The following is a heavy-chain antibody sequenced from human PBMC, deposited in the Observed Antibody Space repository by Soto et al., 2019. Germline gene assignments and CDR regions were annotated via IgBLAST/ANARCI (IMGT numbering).Heavy chain of an antibody. CDR3: ASLVGASRLLEVRYYYGMDV. J-gene: IGHJ6*02. V-gene: IGHV4-34*01. Sequence: QVQLQQWGAGLLKPSETLSLTCAVYGGSFSGYYWSWIRQPPGKGLEWIGEINHSGSTNYNPSLKSRVTISVDPSKNQFSLKLSSVTAADTAVYYCASLVGASRLLEVRYYYGMDVWGQGTTVTVSS. CDR1: GGSFSGYY. CDR2: INHSGST. D-gene: IGHD1-26*01.